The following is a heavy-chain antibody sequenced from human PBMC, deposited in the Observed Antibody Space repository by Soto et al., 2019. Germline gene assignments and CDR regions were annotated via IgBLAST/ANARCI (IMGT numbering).Heavy chain of an antibody. V-gene: IGHV1-18*01. D-gene: IGHD6-19*01. J-gene: IGHJ4*02. CDR1: GYTFTSYG. Sequence: ALVKVSCKASGYTFTSYGISWVRQAPGQGLEWMGWISAYNGNTNYAQKLQGRVTMTTDTSTSTAYMELRSLRSDDTAVYYCARDEDSSGWSYFDYWGQGTLVTVSS. CDR3: ARDEDSSGWSYFDY. CDR2: ISAYNGNT.